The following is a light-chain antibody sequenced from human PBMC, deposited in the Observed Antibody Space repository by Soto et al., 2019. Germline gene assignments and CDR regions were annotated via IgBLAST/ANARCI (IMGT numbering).Light chain of an antibody. J-gene: IGLJ1*01. V-gene: IGLV2-11*01. CDR2: DVS. CDR3: CSYAGSYTPSDV. CDR1: SSDVGGYNY. Sequence: QSALTQPRSVSGSPGQSVTISCTGTSSDVGGYNYVSWYQQHPGKAPKLMIYDVSKRPSGVPDRFSGSKSGNTASLTISGLQAEDEADYYCCSYAGSYTPSDVFGTGTQLTVL.